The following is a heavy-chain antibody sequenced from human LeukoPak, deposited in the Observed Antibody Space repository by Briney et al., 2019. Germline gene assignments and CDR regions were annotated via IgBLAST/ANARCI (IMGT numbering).Heavy chain of an antibody. J-gene: IGHJ4*02. D-gene: IGHD6-13*01. CDR1: GYTFTGYH. Sequence: ASVKVSCKASGYTFTGYHVHWVRQAPGQGLEWMGRINPYSGDTNFAQKFQGRVTMTRDTSITTAYMDLSSLTPDDTAVYFCARDQGSLTRSWYTGYWGQGTQVTVSS. V-gene: IGHV1-2*06. CDR3: ARDQGSLTRSWYTGY. CDR2: INPYSGDT.